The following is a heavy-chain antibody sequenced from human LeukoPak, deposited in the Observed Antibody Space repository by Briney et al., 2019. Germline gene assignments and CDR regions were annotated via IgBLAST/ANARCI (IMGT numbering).Heavy chain of an antibody. V-gene: IGHV3-23*01. Sequence: PGGSLRLSCAASGFTFSNYAMSWVRQAPGKGLEWVSGISGSGGNTYYADSVKGRFTISRDNSKNTLYLQMNSLRAEDMAVYYCAKWRSVLTPPDVWGKGTTVTISS. D-gene: IGHD2-8*01. CDR1: GFTFSNYA. CDR3: AKWRSVLTPPDV. CDR2: ISGSGGNT. J-gene: IGHJ6*04.